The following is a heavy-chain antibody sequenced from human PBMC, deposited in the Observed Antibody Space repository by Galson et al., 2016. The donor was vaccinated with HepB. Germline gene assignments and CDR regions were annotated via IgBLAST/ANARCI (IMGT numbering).Heavy chain of an antibody. J-gene: IGHJ4*02. D-gene: IGHD2-21*02. Sequence: SLRLSCAASGFTFDNYGMHWVRQSPGKGLEWLALISYDGDHQFYADSVKGRFILSRDNSKNSLFLQMNSLRAEDTAVYYCATGVTPDFWGRGALVTVSS. CDR1: GFTFDNYG. CDR2: ISYDGDHQ. V-gene: IGHV3-30*03. CDR3: ATGVTPDF.